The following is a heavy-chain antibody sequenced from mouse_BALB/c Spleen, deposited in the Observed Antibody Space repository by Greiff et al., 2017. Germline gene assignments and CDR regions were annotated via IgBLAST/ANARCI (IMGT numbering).Heavy chain of an antibody. V-gene: IGHV5-4*02. D-gene: IGHD1-2*01. Sequence: EVKLVESGGGLVKPGGSLKLSCAASGFTFSDYYMYWVRQTPEKRLEWVATISDGGSYTYYPDSVKGRFTISRDNAKNNLYLQMSSLKSEDTAMYYCAREGSVSLLRLRNDEGDFYAMDYWGQGTSVTVSS. CDR3: AREGSVSLLRLRNDEGDFYAMDY. J-gene: IGHJ4*01. CDR2: ISDGGSYT. CDR1: GFTFSDYY.